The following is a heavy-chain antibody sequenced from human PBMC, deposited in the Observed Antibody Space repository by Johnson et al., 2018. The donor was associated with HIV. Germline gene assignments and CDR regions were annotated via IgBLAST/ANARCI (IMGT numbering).Heavy chain of an antibody. Sequence: VQLVESGGGVVQPGRSLRLSCAASRFTFSNYDIHWVRQAPGKGLEWVAVIGTAGDTYYPGSVKGRFTISRENAKNSLYLQMNSLRAGDTAVYYCARENDAFDIWGQGTMVTVSS. CDR3: ARENDAFDI. CDR2: IGTAGDT. J-gene: IGHJ3*02. CDR1: RFTFSNYD. V-gene: IGHV3-13*01.